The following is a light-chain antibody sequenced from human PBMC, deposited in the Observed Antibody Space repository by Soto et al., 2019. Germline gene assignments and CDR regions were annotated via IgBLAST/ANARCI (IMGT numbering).Light chain of an antibody. Sequence: DIPMTQSPSSLSASVGDRVTITCRASQSISSYLNWYQQKPGKAPKLLIYAASSLQSGVPSRFSGSGSGTDFTLTISSLQPEDFATYYCQQSYSTPPVTFGQETRLEIK. CDR1: QSISSY. CDR2: AAS. CDR3: QQSYSTPPVT. V-gene: IGKV1-39*01. J-gene: IGKJ5*01.